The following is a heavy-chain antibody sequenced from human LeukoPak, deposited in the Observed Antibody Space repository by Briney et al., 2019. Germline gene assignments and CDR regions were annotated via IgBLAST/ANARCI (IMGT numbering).Heavy chain of an antibody. V-gene: IGHV3-21*01. CDR1: GFTFSSYS. CDR2: ISSSSSYI. D-gene: IGHD4-23*01. CDR3: ARARLRWERYFDY. J-gene: IGHJ4*02. Sequence: GGSLRLSCAASGFTFSSYSMNWVRQAPGKGLEWVSSISSSSSYICYADSVKGRFTISRDNAKNSLYLQMNSLRAEDTAVYYCARARLRWERYFDYWGQGTLVTVSS.